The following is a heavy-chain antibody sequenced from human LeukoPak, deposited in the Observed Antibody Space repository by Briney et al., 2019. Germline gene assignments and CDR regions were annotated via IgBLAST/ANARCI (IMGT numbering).Heavy chain of an antibody. CDR2: ISAYNGNT. D-gene: IGHD2-15*01. Sequence: ASVTVSCKASGYTFTSYGISWVRQAPGQGLEWMGWISAYNGNTNYAQKLQGRVTMTTDTSTSTAYMELRSLRSDDTAVYYCARQSVAATPVDYWGQGTLVTVSS. CDR3: ARQSVAATPVDY. V-gene: IGHV1-18*01. J-gene: IGHJ4*02. CDR1: GYTFTSYG.